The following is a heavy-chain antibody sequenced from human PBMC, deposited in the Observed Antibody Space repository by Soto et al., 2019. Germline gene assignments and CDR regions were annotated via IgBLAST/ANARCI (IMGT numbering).Heavy chain of an antibody. CDR2: IKTDGTTT. CDR1: GFTLSTYW. V-gene: IGHV3-74*03. CDR3: ARDRYSSTWYKVFDY. D-gene: IGHD6-13*01. J-gene: IGHJ4*02. Sequence: PGGSLRLSCEASGFTLSTYWMHWVRQVPGKGLVWVSRIKTDGTTTTYADSVKGRFSISRDNAKNMLYLQMNNLRVEDTAVYYCARDRYSSTWYKVFDYWGPGTLVTVSS.